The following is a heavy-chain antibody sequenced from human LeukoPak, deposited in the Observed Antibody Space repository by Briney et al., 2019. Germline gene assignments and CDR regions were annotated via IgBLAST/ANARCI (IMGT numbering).Heavy chain of an antibody. J-gene: IGHJ5*02. Sequence: GGSLRLSCATSGFTFSDYWMNWVRQAPGKGLEWVANIKQDGSEKYYVDSLKGRFTISRDNAKNSLYLQMNSLRADDTAVYYCAGGVGWVIDLWGQGTLVTVS. CDR3: AGGVGWVIDL. CDR1: GFTFSDYW. D-gene: IGHD3-22*01. V-gene: IGHV3-7*01. CDR2: IKQDGSEK.